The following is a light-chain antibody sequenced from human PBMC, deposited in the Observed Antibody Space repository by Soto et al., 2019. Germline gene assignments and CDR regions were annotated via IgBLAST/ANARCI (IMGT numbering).Light chain of an antibody. CDR2: EDN. CDR3: QSYDSSNVV. CDR1: SGSIASNY. Sequence: NFMLTQPHSVSESPGKTVTSSCTGSSGSIASNYVQWYQQRPGSAPTTVSYEDNQRPSGVPDRFSGSIDSSSNSASLTISGLKTEDEADYYCQSYDSSNVVFGGGTKLTVL. J-gene: IGLJ2*01. V-gene: IGLV6-57*02.